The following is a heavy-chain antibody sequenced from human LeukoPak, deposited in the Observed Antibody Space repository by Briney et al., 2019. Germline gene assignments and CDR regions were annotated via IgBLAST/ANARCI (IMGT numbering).Heavy chain of an antibody. V-gene: IGHV3-7*04. J-gene: IGHJ4*02. CDR3: ARGYSGYEFGY. D-gene: IGHD5-12*01. CDR2: IKEDGSEE. CDR1: GFTFSTSW. Sequence: SGGSLRLSCAASGFTFSTSWMNWVRQAPGKGLEWVANIKEDGSEEYYVDSVKGRFTISRDNARKSLYLQMNSLRVEDTAVYYSARGYSGYEFGYWGQGTLVTVSS.